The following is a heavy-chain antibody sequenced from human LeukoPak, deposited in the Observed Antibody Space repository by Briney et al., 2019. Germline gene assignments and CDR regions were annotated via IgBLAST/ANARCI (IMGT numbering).Heavy chain of an antibody. J-gene: IGHJ4*02. D-gene: IGHD3/OR15-3a*01. V-gene: IGHV3-74*01. CDR1: RHILHIYW. CDR2: MNKDGSDT. CDR3: ARGLINRVGYDF. Sequence: GRSLRLLRTFSRHILHIYWKQGAPEAPGRGLVWVSYMNKDGSDTNSAHSVKGRFTTSGDNAKNTLYLQMNTLRAEDTAVYYCARGLINRVGYDFGGQGTLVTVSS.